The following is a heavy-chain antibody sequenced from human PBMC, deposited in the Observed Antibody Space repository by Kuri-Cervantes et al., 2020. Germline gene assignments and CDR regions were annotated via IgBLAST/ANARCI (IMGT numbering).Heavy chain of an antibody. V-gene: IGHV3-53*01. CDR2: IYSGGST. CDR3: AMRSGSYWGDAFDI. J-gene: IGHJ3*02. D-gene: IGHD1-26*01. Sequence: GESLKISCAASGFTFSSYAMHWVRQAPGKGLEWVSVIYSGGSTYYADSVKGRFTISRDNSKNTLYLQMNSLRAEDTAVYYCAMRSGSYWGDAFDIWGQGTMVTVSS. CDR1: GFTFSSYA.